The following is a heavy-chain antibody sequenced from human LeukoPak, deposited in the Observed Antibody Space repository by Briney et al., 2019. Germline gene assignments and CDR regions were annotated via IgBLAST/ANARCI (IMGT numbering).Heavy chain of an antibody. V-gene: IGHV3-64D*06. J-gene: IGHJ4*02. Sequence: GGSLRLYCSASGFTFSSYAMHWVRQAPGKGLEDFSAISSNGGSTYYADSVKGRFTISRDNSKNTLYLQMSSLRAEDTAVYYCVKVTYDYGDYELDYWGQGTLVTVSS. CDR2: ISSNGGST. CDR1: GFTFSSYA. D-gene: IGHD4-17*01. CDR3: VKVTYDYGDYELDY.